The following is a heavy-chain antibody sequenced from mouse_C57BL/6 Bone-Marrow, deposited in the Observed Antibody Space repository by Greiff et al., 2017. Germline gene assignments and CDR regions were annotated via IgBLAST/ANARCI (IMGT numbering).Heavy chain of an antibody. Sequence: EVKLMESGGGLVQPGGSMKLSCVASGFTFSNYWMNWVRQSPEKGLEWVAQIRLKSDNYATHYAESVKGRFTISRDDSNSSVYLQMNNLRAEDTGIYYCTELGEHYAMDYWGQGTSVTVSS. V-gene: IGHV6-3*01. CDR2: IRLKSDNYAT. CDR1: GFTFSNYW. CDR3: TELGEHYAMDY. D-gene: IGHD4-1*01. J-gene: IGHJ4*01.